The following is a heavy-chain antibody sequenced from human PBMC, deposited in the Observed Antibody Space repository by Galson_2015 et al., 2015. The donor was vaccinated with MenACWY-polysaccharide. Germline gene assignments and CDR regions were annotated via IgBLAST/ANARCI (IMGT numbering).Heavy chain of an antibody. J-gene: IGHJ5*02. CDR1: GGSISSGDYY. D-gene: IGHD2-8*01. Sequence: TLSLTCIVSGGSISSGDYYWNWIRQSPGKGLEWIGYIYYSGSTYYNPSLKSRVAISVDTSKNHFSLKLTSVTAADTAVYYCAITLPFCSNGVCSTLGWFDPWGQGTLLTVSS. CDR2: IYYSGST. CDR3: AITLPFCSNGVCSTLGWFDP. V-gene: IGHV4-30-4*01.